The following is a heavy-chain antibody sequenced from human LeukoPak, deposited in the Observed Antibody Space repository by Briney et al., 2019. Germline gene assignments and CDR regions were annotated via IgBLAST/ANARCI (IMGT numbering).Heavy chain of an antibody. CDR3: ARAKYSSSCFDY. CDR2: IYSGGST. D-gene: IGHD6-13*01. Sequence: GGSLRLSCAASGFTFSSYSMNWVRQAPGKGLEWVSVIYSGGSTYYADSVKGRFTISRDNSKNTLYLQMNSLRAEDTAVYYCARAKYSSSCFDYWGQGTLVTVSS. J-gene: IGHJ4*02. CDR1: GFTFSSYS. V-gene: IGHV3-53*01.